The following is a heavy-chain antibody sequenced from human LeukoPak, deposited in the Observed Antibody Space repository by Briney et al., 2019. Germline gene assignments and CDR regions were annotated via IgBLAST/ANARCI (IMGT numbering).Heavy chain of an antibody. J-gene: IGHJ3*02. CDR2: IXGRXXXX. CDR1: GFTLSSYA. V-gene: IGHV3-23*01. CDR3: AKDFGEQRTDGFDI. Sequence: GGSLRLSCAASGFTLSSYAMXXXRQAPXEGXXXXXAIXGRXXXXXXAXSVXGGXTXXRXNSKNTLYLQMNGLRAKDTAVYYCAKDFGEQRTDGFDIWGQGTMVTVSS. D-gene: IGHD6-25*01.